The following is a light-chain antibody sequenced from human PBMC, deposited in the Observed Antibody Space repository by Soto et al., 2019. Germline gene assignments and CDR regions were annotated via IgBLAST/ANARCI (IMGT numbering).Light chain of an antibody. J-gene: IGKJ3*01. CDR3: QQRTNLPLFT. V-gene: IGKV3-11*01. CDR2: DTS. Sequence: EIVLTQSPATLSLSPGEGATLSCRASQSVSRYLAWYQQKPGQAPRLLIYDTSNRAIGIPARFSGSGSGTDFTLTIRSLEPEDSAVYYCQQRTNLPLFTFGPGTKVDIK. CDR1: QSVSRY.